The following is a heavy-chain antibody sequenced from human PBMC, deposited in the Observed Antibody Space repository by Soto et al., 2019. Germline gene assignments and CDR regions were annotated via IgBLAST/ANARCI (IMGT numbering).Heavy chain of an antibody. CDR1: GFTFSSYA. J-gene: IGHJ3*02. CDR2: ISGSGGST. Sequence: PGGSLRLSCAASGFTFSSYAMSWVRQAPGKGLEWVSAISGSGGSTYYADSVKGRFTISRDNSKNTLYLQMNSLRAEDTAVYYCARDRRGAGAFDIWGQGTMVTVSS. D-gene: IGHD1-26*01. CDR3: ARDRRGAGAFDI. V-gene: IGHV3-23*01.